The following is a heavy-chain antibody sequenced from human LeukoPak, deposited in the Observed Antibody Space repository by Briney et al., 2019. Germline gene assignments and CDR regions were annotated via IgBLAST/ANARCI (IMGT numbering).Heavy chain of an antibody. J-gene: IGHJ4*02. Sequence: GGSLRLSCAASGFTFSNYGMSWVRQAPGKRLECVSVISGSGEDTYYADSVKGRFTISRDNSQNTLYLQMNSLRAEDTAVYYCAKEGGTYYDFWSGYSYHPYFDYWGQGTLVTVSS. CDR2: ISGSGEDT. D-gene: IGHD3-3*01. CDR3: AKEGGTYYDFWSGYSYHPYFDY. V-gene: IGHV3-23*01. CDR1: GFTFSNYG.